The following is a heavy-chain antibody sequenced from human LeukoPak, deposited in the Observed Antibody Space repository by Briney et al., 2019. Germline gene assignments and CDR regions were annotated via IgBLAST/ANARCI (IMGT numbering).Heavy chain of an antibody. J-gene: IGHJ4*02. CDR1: GFTFSSYG. Sequence: GGSLRLSCAASGFTFSSYGMHWVRQAPGKGLEWVSVIYSGGSTYYADSVKGRFTISKDNSKNTLYLQMNSLRAEDTAVYYCASFSIAAAVEDYWGQGTLVTVSS. D-gene: IGHD6-13*01. V-gene: IGHV3-66*01. CDR3: ASFSIAAAVEDY. CDR2: IYSGGST.